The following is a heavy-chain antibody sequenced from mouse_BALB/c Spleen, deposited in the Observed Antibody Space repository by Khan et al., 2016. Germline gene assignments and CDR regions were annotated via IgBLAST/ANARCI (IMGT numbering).Heavy chain of an antibody. V-gene: IGHV1S41*01. CDR1: GYTLTSYW. Sequence: DLVKPGASVKLSCKASGYTLTSYWINWIKQRPGQGLEWIGRIAPGSGSTYYNDMFKGKATLTVDTSSSTAYIQLSSLSSEDSAVYFCAREGTVPLMDYWGQGTSVTVSS. CDR2: IAPGSGST. J-gene: IGHJ4*01. CDR3: AREGTVPLMDY. D-gene: IGHD1-1*01.